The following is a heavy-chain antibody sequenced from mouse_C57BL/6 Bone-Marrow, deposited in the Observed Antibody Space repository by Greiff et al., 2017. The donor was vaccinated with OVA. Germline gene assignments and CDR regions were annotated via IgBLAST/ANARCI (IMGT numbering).Heavy chain of an antibody. CDR3: ARHDYYCGSSPYWDFDV. J-gene: IGHJ1*03. V-gene: IGHV2-6-1*01. CDR1: GFSLTSYG. D-gene: IGHD1-1*01. CDR2: IWSDGST. Sequence: QVQLKESGPGLVAPSQSLSITCTVSGFSLTSYGVHWVRQPPGKGLEWLVVIWSDGSTTYNSALKSRLSISKDNSKSQVFLKMNSLQTDDTAMYYCARHDYYCGSSPYWDFDVWGTGTTVTVAS.